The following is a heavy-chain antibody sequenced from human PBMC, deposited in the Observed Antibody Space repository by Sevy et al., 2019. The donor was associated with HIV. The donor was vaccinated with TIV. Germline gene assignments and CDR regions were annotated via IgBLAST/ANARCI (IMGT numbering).Heavy chain of an antibody. J-gene: IGHJ4*02. D-gene: IGHD3-9*01. CDR3: ARAIGDILTGYYNSHYFDY. CDR1: GFTFSSYW. CDR2: INSDGSST. V-gene: IGHV3-74*01. Sequence: GGSLRLSCAASGFTFSSYWMHWVRQAPGKGLVWVSRINSDGSSTSYADSVKGRFTMSRDNAKNTLYLQMTSLRAEDTAVYYCARAIGDILTGYYNSHYFDYWGQGTLVTVSS.